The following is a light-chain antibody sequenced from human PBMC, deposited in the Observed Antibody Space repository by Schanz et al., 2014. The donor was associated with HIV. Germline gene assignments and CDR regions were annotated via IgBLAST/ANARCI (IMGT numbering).Light chain of an antibody. V-gene: IGLV2-8*01. Sequence: QSALTQPPSASGSPGQSVTISCTGTSSDVGGYNYVSWYQHHPGKAPKLMIYEVTKRPSGVPDRFSGSKSGRTASLTVSGLQAEDEADYYCQSYDSSLSGLHVVFGGGTKLTVL. CDR3: QSYDSSLSGLHVV. J-gene: IGLJ2*01. CDR2: EVT. CDR1: SSDVGGYNY.